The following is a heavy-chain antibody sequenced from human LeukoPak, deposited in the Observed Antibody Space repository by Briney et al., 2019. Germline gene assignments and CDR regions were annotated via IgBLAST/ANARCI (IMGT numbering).Heavy chain of an antibody. Sequence: GRSLRLSCAASGFTFSSYGMHWVRQAPGKGLEWVAVISYDGSNKYYADSVKGRFTISRDNSKNTLYLQMNSLRAEDTAVYYCAKAPSGSAPPDYWGQGTLVTVSS. CDR3: AKAPSGSAPPDY. J-gene: IGHJ4*02. CDR2: ISYDGSNK. D-gene: IGHD3-10*01. V-gene: IGHV3-30*18. CDR1: GFTFSSYG.